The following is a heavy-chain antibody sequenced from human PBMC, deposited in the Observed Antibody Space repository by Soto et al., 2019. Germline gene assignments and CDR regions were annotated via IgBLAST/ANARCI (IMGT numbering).Heavy chain of an antibody. CDR1: GGSISSYY. CDR3: ASHCSGGSCRYDY. Sequence: PSETLSLTCTVSGGSISSYYWSWIRQPPGKGLEWIGYIYYSGSTNYNPSLKSRVTISVDTSVNQFSLKLSSVTAADTAVYYCASHCSGGSCRYDYWGQGTLVTVSS. CDR2: IYYSGST. V-gene: IGHV4-59*08. D-gene: IGHD2-15*01. J-gene: IGHJ4*02.